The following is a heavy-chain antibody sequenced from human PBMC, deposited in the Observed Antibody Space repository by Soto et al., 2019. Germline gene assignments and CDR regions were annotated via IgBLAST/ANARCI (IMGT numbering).Heavy chain of an antibody. CDR3: GRSISGWSRFDF. Sequence: GGSLRLSCIESGITFNNYWMIWVRQGPGKGLEYVADITEDGSVKQYVDSVKGRFTISRDNAKNSLSLQMNGLRVEDTAMYYCGRSISGWSRFDFWGQGILVTVSS. CDR2: ITEDGSVK. CDR1: GITFNNYW. V-gene: IGHV3-7*01. D-gene: IGHD6-19*01. J-gene: IGHJ4*02.